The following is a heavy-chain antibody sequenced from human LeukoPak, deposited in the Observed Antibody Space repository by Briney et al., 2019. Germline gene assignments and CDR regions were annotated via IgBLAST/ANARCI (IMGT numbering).Heavy chain of an antibody. D-gene: IGHD6-13*01. J-gene: IGHJ6*03. CDR1: GYTFTNYY. CDR2: INHSGGST. Sequence: ASVTVTCKAYGYTFTNYYVHWVRQAPGQGLEWMGIINHSGGSTNYPQKFQGRVTMPSDISTSTVYMELSILRSEDTAVFYCARSFGASQQYTSSSNYYYMDVCGEGTTLTVSS. V-gene: IGHV1-46*01. CDR3: ARSFGASQQYTSSSNYYYMDV.